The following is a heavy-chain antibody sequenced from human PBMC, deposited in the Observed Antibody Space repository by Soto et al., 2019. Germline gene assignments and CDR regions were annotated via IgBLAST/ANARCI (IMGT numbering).Heavy chain of an antibody. J-gene: IGHJ5*02. CDR1: GYTFTSYY. V-gene: IGHV1-46*01. CDR2: INPSGGST. Sequence: ASVKVSCKASGYTFTSYYMHWVRQAPGQGLEWMGIINPSGGSTSYAQKFQGRVTMTRDTSTSTVYMELSSLRSEDTAVYYCARTAVDYYDSSGYYDEPWGQGTLVTVSS. D-gene: IGHD3-22*01. CDR3: ARTAVDYYDSSGYYDEP.